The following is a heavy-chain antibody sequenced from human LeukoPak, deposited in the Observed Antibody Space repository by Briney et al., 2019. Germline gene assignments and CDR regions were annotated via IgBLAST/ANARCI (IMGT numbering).Heavy chain of an antibody. V-gene: IGHV1-2*02. CDR1: RGTFSSYA. J-gene: IGHJ4*02. D-gene: IGHD3-22*01. CDR2: INPNSGGT. Sequence: ASVKVSCKASRGTFSSYAISWVRQAPGQGLEWMGWINPNSGGTNYAQKFQGRVTMTRDTSITTAYMELSRLTSDDTAVYYCARYDRLPRGAITHDYWGQGTLVTVSS. CDR3: ARYDRLPRGAITHDY.